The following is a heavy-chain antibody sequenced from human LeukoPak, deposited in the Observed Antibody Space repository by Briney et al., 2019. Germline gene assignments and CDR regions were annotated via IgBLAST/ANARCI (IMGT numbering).Heavy chain of an antibody. V-gene: IGHV3-64*01. CDR3: AREKTYSSSWYYFDY. D-gene: IGHD6-13*01. CDR1: GFTFSSYA. J-gene: IGHJ4*02. Sequence: GGSLRLSCAASGFTFSSYAMHWVRQAPGKGLEYVSAISSNGGSTYYANSVKGRFTISRDNSKNTLYLQMGSLRAEDMAVYYCAREKTYSSSWYYFDYWGQGTLVTVSS. CDR2: ISSNGGST.